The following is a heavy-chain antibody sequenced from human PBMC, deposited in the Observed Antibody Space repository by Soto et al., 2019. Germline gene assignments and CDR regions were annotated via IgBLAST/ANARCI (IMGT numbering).Heavy chain of an antibody. V-gene: IGHV1-18*01. D-gene: IGHD3-22*01. Sequence: ASVKVSCKASGYTFTSYGISWVRQAPGQGLEWMGWISAYSGNTNYAQKLQGRVTMTTDTSTSTAYMELRSLRSDDTAVYYCARGGGYYDSSGYYISRYYFDYWGQGTLVTVSS. CDR1: GYTFTSYG. CDR2: ISAYSGNT. J-gene: IGHJ4*02. CDR3: ARGGGYYDSSGYYISRYYFDY.